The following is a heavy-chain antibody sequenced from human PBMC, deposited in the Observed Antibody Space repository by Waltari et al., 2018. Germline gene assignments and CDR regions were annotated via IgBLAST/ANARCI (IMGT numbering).Heavy chain of an antibody. J-gene: IGHJ4*02. CDR2: IYYSGST. V-gene: IGHV4-59*11. D-gene: IGHD1-1*01. CDR1: GGSISSHY. Sequence: QVQLQESGPGLVKPSETLSLTCTVSGGSISSHYWSWIRQPPGKGLEWSGYIYYSGSTNYHPAPKGRVTISVDTSKNRFSLKLSSVTAAETAVYYCARDWSRRGFDYWGQGTLGTVSS. CDR3: ARDWSRRGFDY.